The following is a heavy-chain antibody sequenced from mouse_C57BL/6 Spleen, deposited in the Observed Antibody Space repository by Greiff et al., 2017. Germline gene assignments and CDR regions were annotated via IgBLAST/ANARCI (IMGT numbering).Heavy chain of an antibody. J-gene: IGHJ1*03. CDR2: ILPGSGST. D-gene: IGHD2-5*01. V-gene: IGHV1-9*01. CDR3: ARIRAYYSNYSYWYFDV. CDR1: GYTFTGYW. Sequence: QVQLKQSGAELMKPGASVKLSCKATGYTFTGYWIEWVKQRPGHGLEWIGEILPGSGSTNYNEKFKGKATFTADKSSNTAYMQLSSLTTEDSAIYYCARIRAYYSNYSYWYFDVWGTGTTVTVSS.